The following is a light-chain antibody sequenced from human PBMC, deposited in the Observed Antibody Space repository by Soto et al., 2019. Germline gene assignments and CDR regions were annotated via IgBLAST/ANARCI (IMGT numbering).Light chain of an antibody. CDR3: QQYYSTPQP. V-gene: IGKV4-1*01. CDR2: WAS. J-gene: IGKJ2*01. CDR1: QRVLYNSNDKNY. Sequence: DIVMTQSPDSLAVSLGERATINCKSSQRVLYNSNDKNYLAWYQQKPGQPPKLLIYWASTRESGVPDRFSGSGSGTDFPLTIRSLQAEDVAVYCCQQYYSTPQPFGQGTKLEIK.